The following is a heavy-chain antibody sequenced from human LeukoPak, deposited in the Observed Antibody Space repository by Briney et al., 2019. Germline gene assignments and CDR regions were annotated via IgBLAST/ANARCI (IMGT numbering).Heavy chain of an antibody. V-gene: IGHV1-18*01. J-gene: IGHJ5*01. D-gene: IGHD3-22*01. CDR2: VGTYGGDT. CDR3: ARDLWNFYDDSGYNRDFDS. CDR1: ISR. Sequence: APVNVSCKAISRISWVRQAPGQGLEWMGWVGTYGGDTYYAQKFQGRITVTTDTSTSTVYMELRNLRSDDTAVYYCARDLWNFYDDSGYNRDFDSWGQGTLVTVSS.